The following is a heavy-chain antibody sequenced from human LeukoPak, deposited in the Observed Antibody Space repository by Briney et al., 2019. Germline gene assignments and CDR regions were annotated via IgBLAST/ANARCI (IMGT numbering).Heavy chain of an antibody. J-gene: IGHJ3*02. V-gene: IGHV3-69-1*01. CDR1: GFTFTAFT. Sequence: GGSLRLSCAASGFTFTAFTINWVRQAPGKGLEWVSSISSSSSIHFADSVKGRYTISRDNAKNSVSLQINSLRAEDTALYYCARDRHFVAFDIWGQGTMVTVSS. CDR3: ARDRHFVAFDI. CDR2: ISSSSSI.